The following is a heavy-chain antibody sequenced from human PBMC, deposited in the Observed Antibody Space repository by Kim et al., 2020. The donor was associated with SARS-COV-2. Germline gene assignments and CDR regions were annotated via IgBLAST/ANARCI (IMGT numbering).Heavy chain of an antibody. Sequence: GGSLRLSCAASGFTFSSYAMHWVRQAPGKGREWVAVISYDGSNKYYADSVKGRFTISRDNSKNTLYLQMNSLRAEDTAVYYCARDHIVVVIGSVHDAFDIWGQGTMVTVSS. CDR2: ISYDGSNK. D-gene: IGHD2-21*01. V-gene: IGHV3-30-3*01. CDR1: GFTFSSYA. J-gene: IGHJ3*02. CDR3: ARDHIVVVIGSVHDAFDI.